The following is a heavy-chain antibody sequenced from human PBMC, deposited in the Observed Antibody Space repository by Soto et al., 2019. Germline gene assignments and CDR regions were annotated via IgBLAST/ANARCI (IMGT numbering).Heavy chain of an antibody. V-gene: IGHV3-30-3*01. CDR3: ASIVGATGVDY. Sequence: QVQLVESGGGVVQPGRSLRLSCAASGFTFSSYAMHSVRQAPGKGLEWVAVISYDGSNKYYADSVKGRFTISRDNSKNTLYLQMNSLRAEDTAVYYCASIVGATGVDYWGQGTLVTVSS. D-gene: IGHD1-26*01. CDR2: ISYDGSNK. CDR1: GFTFSSYA. J-gene: IGHJ4*02.